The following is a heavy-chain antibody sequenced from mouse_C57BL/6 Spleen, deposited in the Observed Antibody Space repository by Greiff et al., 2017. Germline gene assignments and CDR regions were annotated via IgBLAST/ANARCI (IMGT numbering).Heavy chain of an antibody. CDR2: ISSGGSYT. CDR3: ARVDDYDWFAY. J-gene: IGHJ3*01. CDR1: GFTFSSYG. Sequence: EVHLVESGGDLVKPGGSLKLSCAASGFTFSSYGMSWVRQTPDKRLEWVATISSGGSYTYYPDSVKGRFTISRDNAKNTLYLQMSSLKSEDTAMYYCARVDDYDWFAYWGQGTLVTVSA. V-gene: IGHV5-6*01. D-gene: IGHD2-4*01.